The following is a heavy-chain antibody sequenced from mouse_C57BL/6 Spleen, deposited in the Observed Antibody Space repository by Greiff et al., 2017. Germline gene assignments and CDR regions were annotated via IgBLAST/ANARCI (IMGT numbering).Heavy chain of an antibody. J-gene: IGHJ2*01. CDR1: GYAFSSSW. CDR3: ASNWDGDY. D-gene: IGHD4-1*01. Sequence: QVQLKQSGPELVKPGASVKISCKASGYAFSSSWMNWVKQRPGKGLEWIGRIYPGDGDTNYNGKFKSKATLTADKSSSTAYMQLSSLTSEDSAVYFCASNWDGDYWGQGTTLTVSS. CDR2: IYPGDGDT. V-gene: IGHV1-82*01.